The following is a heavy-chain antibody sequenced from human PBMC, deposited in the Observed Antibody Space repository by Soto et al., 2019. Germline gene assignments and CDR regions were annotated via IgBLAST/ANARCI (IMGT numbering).Heavy chain of an antibody. Sequence: QVQLVESGGGLVKPGGSLRLSCAASGFTLSDYYMSWIRQAPGKVLWWVSYISSSVSTIYYADSVKGRFTISRDNAKNSLYLQMNSLRAEDTAVYYCARGGDCSSTSCYLAGDWYFDLWGRGTLVTVSS. D-gene: IGHD2-2*01. CDR2: ISSSVSTI. CDR1: GFTLSDYY. J-gene: IGHJ2*01. CDR3: ARGGDCSSTSCYLAGDWYFDL. V-gene: IGHV3-11*01.